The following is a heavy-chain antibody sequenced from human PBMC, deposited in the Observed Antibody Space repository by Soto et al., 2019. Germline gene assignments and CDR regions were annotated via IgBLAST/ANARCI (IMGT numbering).Heavy chain of an antibody. J-gene: IGHJ4*02. D-gene: IGHD2-21*02. CDR1: GGSISSYY. V-gene: IGHV4-59*01. CDR3: ARDLRLDS. Sequence: PSETLSLTCSVSGGSISSYYWSWIRQPPGKGLEWIGYIYQTGTPYSNLSLKSRATISIDRSKNQFSLMLTSVTAADTAVYYCARDLRLDSWGPGTLVTVSS. CDR2: IYQTGTP.